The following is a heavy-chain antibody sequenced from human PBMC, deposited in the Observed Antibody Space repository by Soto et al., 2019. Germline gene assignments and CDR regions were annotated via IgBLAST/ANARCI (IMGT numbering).Heavy chain of an antibody. CDR1: GYTFTSYD. V-gene: IGHV1-8*01. D-gene: IGHD3-9*01. Sequence: GASVKVSCKASGYTFTSYDINWVRQATGQGLEWMGWMNPNSGNTGYAQKFQGRVTMTRNTSTSTVYMELSSLRSEDTAVYYCARVYYDILTGSPYFDYWGQGTLVTVSS. J-gene: IGHJ4*02. CDR3: ARVYYDILTGSPYFDY. CDR2: MNPNSGNT.